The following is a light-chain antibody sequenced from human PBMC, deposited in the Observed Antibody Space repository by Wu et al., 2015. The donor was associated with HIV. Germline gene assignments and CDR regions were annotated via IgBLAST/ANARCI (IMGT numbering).Light chain of an antibody. Sequence: EIGLTQSPDTLSVSPGERVSLSCRASQSVRSNVAWYQQKPGQAPRLLIFGASTRAAGVPARFSGSGSGTDFTLTITNVQSEDLALYYYQQYDNWPPFTFGAGTKLNIK. CDR2: GAS. CDR1: QSVRSN. CDR3: QQYDNWPPFT. V-gene: IGKV3-15*01. J-gene: IGKJ3*01.